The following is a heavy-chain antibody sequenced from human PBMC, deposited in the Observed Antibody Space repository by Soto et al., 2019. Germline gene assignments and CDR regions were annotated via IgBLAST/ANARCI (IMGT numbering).Heavy chain of an antibody. D-gene: IGHD3-16*02. CDR2: IYYSGST. CDR3: ARVPSMITFGGVIVQRNLSEY. Sequence: SETLSLTCTVSGGSISSYYWSWIRQPPGKGLEWIGYIYYSGSTNYNPSLKSRVTISVDTSKNQFSLKLSSVTAADTAVYYCARVPSMITFGGVIVQRNLSEYWGQGTLVTVSS. J-gene: IGHJ4*02. V-gene: IGHV4-59*01. CDR1: GGSISSYY.